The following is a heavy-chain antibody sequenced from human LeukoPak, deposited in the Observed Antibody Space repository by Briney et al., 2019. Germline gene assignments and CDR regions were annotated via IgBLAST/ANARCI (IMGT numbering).Heavy chain of an antibody. CDR1: GFTFSSYG. CDR2: IWYDGSNK. Sequence: PGGSLRLSCAASGFTFSSYGMHWVRQAPGKGLEWVAVIWYDGSNKYYADSVKGRFTISRDNSKNTLYLQMNSLRAEDTAVYYCARGGDILTGYYKWNAFDIWGQGTMVTVSS. D-gene: IGHD3-9*01. CDR3: ARGGDILTGYYKWNAFDI. J-gene: IGHJ3*02. V-gene: IGHV3-33*01.